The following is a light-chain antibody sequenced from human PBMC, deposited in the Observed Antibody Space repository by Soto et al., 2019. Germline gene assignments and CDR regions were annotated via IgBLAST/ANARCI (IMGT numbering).Light chain of an antibody. Sequence: DIVLTQSPGSLSLSPGERATLSCRASVVVTASYIAWYQHKPGQAPRLLITGASTRVAGIPGKFSGSGSGTDFALTIERLEPEDLAVYYCLQYGSSPSTFGQGTKVDIK. J-gene: IGKJ2*01. CDR1: VVVTASY. CDR3: LQYGSSPST. V-gene: IGKV3-20*01. CDR2: GAS.